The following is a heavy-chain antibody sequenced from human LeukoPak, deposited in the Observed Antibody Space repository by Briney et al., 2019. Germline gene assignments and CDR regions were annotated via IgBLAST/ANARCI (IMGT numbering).Heavy chain of an antibody. CDR2: IGFDGSNT. D-gene: IGHD6-19*01. CDR1: GFTFSNYG. V-gene: IGHV3-30*02. Sequence: PGGSLRLSCAASGFTFSNYGMHWVRQAPGKGLEWVAFIGFDGSNTYYADSIKGRSTISRDNSKNTLHLQVNSLRSDDTAVYYCARGLQENLAWLTAFSAFDIWGQGTMVTVSS. J-gene: IGHJ3*02. CDR3: ARGLQENLAWLTAFSAFDI.